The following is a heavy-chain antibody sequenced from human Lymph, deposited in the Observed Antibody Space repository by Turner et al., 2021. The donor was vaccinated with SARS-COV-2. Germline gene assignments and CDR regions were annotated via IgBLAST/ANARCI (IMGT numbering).Heavy chain of an antibody. J-gene: IGHJ6*02. D-gene: IGHD1-26*01. CDR2: MTPNSGKS. Sequence: QVQLVQSVAEVKKPGASVKVSCKAPVYTFTSYDINWVRQATGQGLERMGWMTPNSGKSGSAQKFQGRVTMTRNTSISTAYMELSSLRSEATAVYYCARGRYSGGGMDFWGQGTTVTVSS. V-gene: IGHV1-8*02. CDR1: VYTFTSYD. CDR3: ARGRYSGGGMDF.